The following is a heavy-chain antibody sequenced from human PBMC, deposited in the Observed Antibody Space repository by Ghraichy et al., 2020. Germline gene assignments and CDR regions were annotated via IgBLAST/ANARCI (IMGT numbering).Heavy chain of an antibody. V-gene: IGHV4-59*01. D-gene: IGHD1-1*01. Sequence: SETLSLTCTVSGGSINYYYWSWVRQPPGKGLEWIGHIYHTGSTNYSPSLESRVTISVDTSKNQLSLTLNSVTAADTAISSCASNTYMGDHDNLDDWFDPWGQGTLVTVSS. CDR1: GGSINYYY. J-gene: IGHJ5*02. CDR3: ASNTYMGDHDNLDDWFDP. CDR2: IYHTGST.